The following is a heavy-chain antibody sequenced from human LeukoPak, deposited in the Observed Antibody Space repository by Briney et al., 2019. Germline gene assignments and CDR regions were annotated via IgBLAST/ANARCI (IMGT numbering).Heavy chain of an antibody. J-gene: IGHJ5*02. Sequence: PSETLSLTCTVSGGSIRSSSYYWSWIRQPAGKGLEWIGRTYTSGSTNYNPSLKSRVTMSVDTSKNQFSLKLSSVTAADTAVYYCARDGEYYYGSGSYVWFDPWGQGTLVTVSS. V-gene: IGHV4-61*02. D-gene: IGHD3-10*01. CDR3: ARDGEYYYGSGSYVWFDP. CDR1: GGSIRSSSYY. CDR2: TYTSGST.